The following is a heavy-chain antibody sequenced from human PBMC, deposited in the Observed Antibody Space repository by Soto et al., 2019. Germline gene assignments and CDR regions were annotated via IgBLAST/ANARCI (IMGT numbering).Heavy chain of an antibody. D-gene: IGHD2-8*02. CDR1: GGSISSSSYY. J-gene: IGHJ4*02. CDR3: ARDKITGLLDY. Sequence: ETLSLTCTVSGGSISSSSYYWGWIRQPPGKGLEWIGSIYYSGSTYYNPSLKSRVTISVDTSKNQFSLKLTSVTAADTAVYYCARDKITGLLDYWGQGTLVTVSS. V-gene: IGHV4-39*02. CDR2: IYYSGST.